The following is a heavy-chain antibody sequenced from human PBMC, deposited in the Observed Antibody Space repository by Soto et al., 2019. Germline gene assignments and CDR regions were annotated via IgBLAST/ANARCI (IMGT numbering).Heavy chain of an antibody. CDR2: IKEDGSEK. J-gene: IGHJ6*02. CDR1: GFTFTKYW. V-gene: IGHV3-7*03. Sequence: GGSLRLSCTASGFTFTKYWMNWVRQAPGKGLEWLANIKEDGSEKFYVDSVKGRFTISRVNAQNSVYLQMNSLRAEDTAVYYCARDEGGVGYYTGPYYYGMDVWGQGTTVTVSS. CDR3: ARDEGGVGYYTGPYYYGMDV. D-gene: IGHD3-3*01.